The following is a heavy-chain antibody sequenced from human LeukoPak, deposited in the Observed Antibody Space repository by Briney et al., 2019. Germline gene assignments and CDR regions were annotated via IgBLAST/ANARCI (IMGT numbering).Heavy chain of an antibody. J-gene: IGHJ4*02. CDR2: INSDGSST. Sequence: PGGSLRLSCAASGFTFSSYWMHWVRQAPGKGLVWVSRINSDGSSTSYADSVKGRFTISRDNSKNTLYLQMNSLRTEDTAVYYCARYDFWSGNRGFDYWGQGTPVTVSS. CDR1: GFTFSSYW. D-gene: IGHD3-3*01. CDR3: ARYDFWSGNRGFDY. V-gene: IGHV3-74*01.